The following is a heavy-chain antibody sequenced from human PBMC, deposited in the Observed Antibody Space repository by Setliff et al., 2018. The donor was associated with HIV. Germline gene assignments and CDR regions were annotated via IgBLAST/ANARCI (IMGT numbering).Heavy chain of an antibody. D-gene: IGHD2-2*01. Sequence: SETLSLTCTVSGGSISSYYWSWIRQPAGKGLEWIGRIYTSGSTNYNPSLKSRVTISVDTSKNQFSLKLSSVTAADTAVYYCARGSNPDSPGFIAYWYFDLWGRGTLVTVSS. V-gene: IGHV4-4*07. CDR3: ARGSNPDSPGFIAYWYFDL. CDR1: GGSISSYY. J-gene: IGHJ2*01. CDR2: IYTSGST.